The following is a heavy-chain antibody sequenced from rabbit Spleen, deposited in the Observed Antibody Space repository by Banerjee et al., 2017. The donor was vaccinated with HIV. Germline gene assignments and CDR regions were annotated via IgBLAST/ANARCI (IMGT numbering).Heavy chain of an antibody. CDR3: ARDTGTSFSTYGMDL. CDR2: TAADRSAFT. V-gene: IGHV1S40*01. D-gene: IGHD8-1*01. Sequence: QSLEESGGGLVQPEGSLTLTCTTSGLSFSSNYYMCWVRQAPGKGLEWIACTAADRSAFTYYASWAKGRFTCSKASSTTVTLQMTSLTAADTATYFCARDTGTSFSTYGMDLWGPGTLVTVS. J-gene: IGHJ6*01. CDR1: GLSFSSNYY.